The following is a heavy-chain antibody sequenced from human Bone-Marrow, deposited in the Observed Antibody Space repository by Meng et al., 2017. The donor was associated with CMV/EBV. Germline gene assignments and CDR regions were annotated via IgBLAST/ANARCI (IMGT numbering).Heavy chain of an antibody. Sequence: PLQFPAPGLAKPSRTLSLTCSASGGSLSSLYCGWFLPPAEKGLEWIGHIYTSGSPHYNPSLKSRVTMSVDKSKNQFSLKLSSVTAADTAVYYCASELGGGDYAYWGQGTLVTVSS. CDR2: IYTSGSP. J-gene: IGHJ4*02. CDR1: GGSLSSLY. V-gene: IGHV4-4*07. CDR3: ASELGGGDYAY. D-gene: IGHD4-17*01.